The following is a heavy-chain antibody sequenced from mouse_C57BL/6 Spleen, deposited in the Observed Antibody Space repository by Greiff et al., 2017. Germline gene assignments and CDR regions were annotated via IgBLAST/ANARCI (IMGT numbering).Heavy chain of an antibody. CDR3: ATQGRTVVSPAEG. CDR1: GYSFTDYN. Sequence: VQLQQSGPELVKPGASVKISCKASGYSFTDYNMNWVKQSNGKSLEWIGVINPNYGTTSYNQKFKGKATLTVDQSSSTAYMQLNRLTSEYSAVDYYATQGRTVVSPAEGWGTGTTVTVSS. D-gene: IGHD1-1*01. V-gene: IGHV1-39*01. J-gene: IGHJ1*03. CDR2: INPNYGTT.